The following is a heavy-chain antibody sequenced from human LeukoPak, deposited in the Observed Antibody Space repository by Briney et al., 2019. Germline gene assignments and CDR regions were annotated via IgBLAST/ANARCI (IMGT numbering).Heavy chain of an antibody. CDR2: ISYDGSNK. J-gene: IGHJ4*02. CDR1: GFTFSSYA. V-gene: IGHV3-30-3*01. CDR3: AKEIFSGLLYIDY. D-gene: IGHD5-12*01. Sequence: PGRSLRLSCAASGFTFSSYAMHWVRQAPGKGLEWVAVISYDGSNKYYADSVKGRFTISRDNSKNTVYLQMNSLRPEDMAVYYCAKEIFSGLLYIDYWGQGTLVTVSS.